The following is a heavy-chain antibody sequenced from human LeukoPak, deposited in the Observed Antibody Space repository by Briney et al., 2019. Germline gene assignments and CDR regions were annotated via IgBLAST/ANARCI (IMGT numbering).Heavy chain of an antibody. CDR1: GGSISSYY. CDR2: IYYSGST. J-gene: IGHJ3*02. CDR3: AREDCSGGSCYSGGVGDDAFDI. Sequence: SETLSLTCTVSGGSISSYYWSWIRQPPGKGLEWIGYIYYSGSTNYNPSLKSRVTISVDTSKNQFSLKLSSVTAADTAVYYCAREDCSGGSCYSGGVGDDAFDIWGQGTTVTVSS. V-gene: IGHV4-59*01. D-gene: IGHD2-15*01.